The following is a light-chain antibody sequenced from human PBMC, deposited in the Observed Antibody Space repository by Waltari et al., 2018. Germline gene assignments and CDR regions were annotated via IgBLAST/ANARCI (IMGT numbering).Light chain of an antibody. J-gene: IGKJ4*01. CDR2: RAS. V-gene: IGKV3-15*01. Sequence: EIVMTQSPATLSVSPGERATLSCRASQNVTTYLAWYQQKPGQAPRLLIHRASIRATDIPGRFSGSGSGTEFTLTISGLQSEDFAVYFCQHYNNWPLTFGGGTKVEI. CDR3: QHYNNWPLT. CDR1: QNVTTY.